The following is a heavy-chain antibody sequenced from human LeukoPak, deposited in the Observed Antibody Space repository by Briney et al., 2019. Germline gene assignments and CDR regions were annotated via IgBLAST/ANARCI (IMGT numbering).Heavy chain of an antibody. J-gene: IGHJ3*02. D-gene: IGHD6-19*01. V-gene: IGHV3-23*01. CDR2: ISAGGGRT. Sequence: GGSLRPSCAASGFIFNNYAMSWVRQTPGKRLEWVSSISAGGGRTYYADSVKGRFTISRDNSKNTLYLQMDSLGVDDTAVYYCARDMSGSGWYVDRAFDIWGQGTMVTVSS. CDR3: ARDMSGSGWYVDRAFDI. CDR1: GFIFNNYA.